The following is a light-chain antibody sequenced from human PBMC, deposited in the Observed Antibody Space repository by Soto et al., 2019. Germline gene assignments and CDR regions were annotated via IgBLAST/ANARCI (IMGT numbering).Light chain of an antibody. CDR1: SSDVGGYDF. Sequence: QSALTQPASVSGSPGQSITISCTGTSSDVGGYDFVCWHQQHPGKAPKLLIYDVSSRPSGVSNRFSASKSGNTASLTISGLQAEDEADYYCSSFTSSITHVFGTGTKLTVI. V-gene: IGLV2-14*03. CDR3: SSFTSSITHV. CDR2: DVS. J-gene: IGLJ1*01.